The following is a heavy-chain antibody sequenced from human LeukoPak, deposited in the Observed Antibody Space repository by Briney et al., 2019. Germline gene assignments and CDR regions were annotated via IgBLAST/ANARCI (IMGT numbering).Heavy chain of an antibody. J-gene: IGHJ4*02. D-gene: IGHD5-12*01. V-gene: IGHV4-61*08. CDR2: IYYSGST. Sequence: SETLSLTCTGSVGSISSGGYYWSWIRRPPGKGLEWIGYIYYSGSTNYNPSRKSRVTISVDTSKNQFSLKLSSATAADTAVYYCARLVYSGYDFLLDYWGQGTLVTASS. CDR1: VGSISSGGYY. CDR3: ARLVYSGYDFLLDY.